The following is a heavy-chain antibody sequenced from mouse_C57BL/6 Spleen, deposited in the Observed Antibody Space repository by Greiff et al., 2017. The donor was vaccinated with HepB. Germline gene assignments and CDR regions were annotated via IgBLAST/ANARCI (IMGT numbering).Heavy chain of an antibody. D-gene: IGHD1-1*01. J-gene: IGHJ3*01. V-gene: IGHV1-52*01. Sequence: VQLQQPGAELVRPGSSVKLSCKASGYTFPSYWMHWVKQRPIQGLEWIGNIDPSDSETHYNQKFKDKATLTVDKYSSTAYMQLSSLTSEDSAVYYCARGYYGSSSAGVAYWGQGTLVTVSA. CDR1: GYTFPSYW. CDR2: IDPSDSET. CDR3: ARGYYGSSSAGVAY.